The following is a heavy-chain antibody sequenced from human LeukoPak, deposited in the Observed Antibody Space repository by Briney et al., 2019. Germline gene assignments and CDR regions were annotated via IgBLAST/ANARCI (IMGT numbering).Heavy chain of an antibody. D-gene: IGHD6-6*01. J-gene: IGHJ6*03. CDR1: GFTFSNYA. Sequence: GGSLRLSXAASGFTFSNYAMSWVRQAPGKGLEWVSGISSSGAGTYYADSVKGRFTISRDNSKNSVSLQMNSLRADDAALYYCAKDVSSSGDYYYYYMDVWGKGTAVTVSS. CDR3: AKDVSSSGDYYYYYMDV. V-gene: IGHV3-23*01. CDR2: ISSSGAGT.